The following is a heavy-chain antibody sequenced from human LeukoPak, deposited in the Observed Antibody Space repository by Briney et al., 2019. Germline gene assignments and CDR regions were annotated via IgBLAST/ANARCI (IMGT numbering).Heavy chain of an antibody. CDR3: ARGRYGTVSRGWFDP. CDR2: IYYSGTT. CDR1: GGSISSYY. J-gene: IGHJ5*02. Sequence: SETLSLTCIVSGGSISSYYWSWIRQPPGKGLEWIGYIYYSGTTNYKPSLKSRVTISVDTSKKKISLKLSSVTAADTAVYYCARGRYGTVSRGWFDPWGQGTLVTVSS. D-gene: IGHD1-1*01. V-gene: IGHV4-59*01.